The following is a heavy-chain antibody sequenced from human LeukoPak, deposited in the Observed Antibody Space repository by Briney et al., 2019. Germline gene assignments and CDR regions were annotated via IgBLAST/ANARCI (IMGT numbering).Heavy chain of an antibody. J-gene: IGHJ4*02. CDR2: IIPIFGTA. CDR3: ARGRHSGSYEPFDY. V-gene: IGHV1-69*13. Sequence: SVKVSCKASGGTFSSYAISWVRQAPGQGLEWMGGIIPIFGTANYAQKFQGRVTITADESTSTAYMELSSLRSEDTAVYYCARGRHSGSYEPFDYWGQGTLVTVSS. D-gene: IGHD1-26*01. CDR1: GGTFSSYA.